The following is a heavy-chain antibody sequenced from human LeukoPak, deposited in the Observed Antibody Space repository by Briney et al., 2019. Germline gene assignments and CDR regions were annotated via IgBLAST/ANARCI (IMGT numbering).Heavy chain of an antibody. J-gene: IGHJ4*02. V-gene: IGHV3-23*01. Sequence: PRGSLSLSCAASGFTFSSYAMSWVRQAPGKGLEWVSAISGSGGSTYYADSVKGRFTISRDNSKNTLYLQMNSLRAEDTAVYYCAKAHCSSTSCYEGYWGQGTLVTVSS. CDR3: AKAHCSSTSCYEGY. D-gene: IGHD2-2*01. CDR2: ISGSGGST. CDR1: GFTFSSYA.